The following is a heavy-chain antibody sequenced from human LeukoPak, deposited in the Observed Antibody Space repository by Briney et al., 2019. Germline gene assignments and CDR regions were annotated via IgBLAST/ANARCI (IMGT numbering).Heavy chain of an antibody. CDR2: IYYSGST. J-gene: IGHJ4*02. D-gene: IGHD6-19*01. Sequence: SETLSLTCTVSGGSISSYYWSWIRQPPGEGLEWIGYIYYSGSTNYNPSLKSRVTISVDTSKNQFPLKLSSVTAADTAVYYCARHGYSSGWYNYWGQGTLVTVSS. CDR1: GGSISSYY. V-gene: IGHV4-59*08. CDR3: ARHGYSSGWYNY.